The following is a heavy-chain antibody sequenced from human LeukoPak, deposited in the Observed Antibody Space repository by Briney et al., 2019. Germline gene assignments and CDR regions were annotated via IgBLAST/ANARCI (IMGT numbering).Heavy chain of an antibody. J-gene: IGHJ4*02. CDR1: GFTFSSYA. CDR3: AREPTDSRHDY. V-gene: IGHV3-30*04. CDR2: ISYDGSNK. D-gene: IGHD3-22*01. Sequence: GGSLRLSCAASGFTFSSYAMHWVRQAPGKGLEWVAVISYDGSNKYYADSVKGRFTISRDNSKNTLYLQMNSLRAEDTAVYYCAREPTDSRHDYWGQGTLVTVSS.